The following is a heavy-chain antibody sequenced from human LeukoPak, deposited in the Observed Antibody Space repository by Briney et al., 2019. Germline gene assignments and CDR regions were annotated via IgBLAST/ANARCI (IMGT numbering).Heavy chain of an antibody. D-gene: IGHD4-17*01. J-gene: IGHJ4*02. V-gene: IGHV1-69*13. CDR2: IIPIFGTA. CDR3: ARDLGPADYGDYGGGY. Sequence: SVKVSCKASGGTFSSYAISWVRQAPGQGPEWMGGIIPIFGTANYAQKFQGRVTITADESTNTAYMELSSLRSEDTAVYYCARDLGPADYGDYGGGYWGQGTLVTVSS. CDR1: GGTFSSYA.